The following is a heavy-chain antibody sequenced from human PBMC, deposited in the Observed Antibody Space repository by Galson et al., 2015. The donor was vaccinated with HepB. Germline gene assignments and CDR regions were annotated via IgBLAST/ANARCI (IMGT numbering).Heavy chain of an antibody. J-gene: IGHJ4*02. CDR1: GFTVSGSY. CDR3: ARGKTGQD. D-gene: IGHD3-9*01. V-gene: IGHV3-66*01. CDR2: VYSGGGT. Sequence: SLRLSCAASGFTVSGSYMSWVRQAPGKGLEWVSVVYSGGGTDYADSVKGRFNISRNHSKNTLYLQMNNLRAEDTALYFCARGKTGQDWGQGTLVTVSS.